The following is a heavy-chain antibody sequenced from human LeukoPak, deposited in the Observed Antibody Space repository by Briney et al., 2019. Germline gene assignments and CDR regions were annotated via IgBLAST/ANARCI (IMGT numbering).Heavy chain of an antibody. Sequence: QPGGSLRLSCAASGFTLSDYWMHWVRQAPGKGLVWVSRISTDGSSTTNADSVKGRFTISRDNAKNMVYLQMNSLRVEDTAVYYCARDCGTSGCDFWSQGTLVTVSS. J-gene: IGHJ4*02. D-gene: IGHD5-12*01. V-gene: IGHV3-74*01. CDR1: GFTLSDYW. CDR3: ARDCGTSGCDF. CDR2: ISTDGSST.